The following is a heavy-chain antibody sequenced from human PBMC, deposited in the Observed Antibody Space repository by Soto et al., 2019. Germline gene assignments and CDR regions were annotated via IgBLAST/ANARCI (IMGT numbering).Heavy chain of an antibody. D-gene: IGHD4-17*01. CDR1: GFTFSNAW. Sequence: GGSLRLSCAASGFTFSNAWMSWVRQAPGKGLEWVGRIKSKTDGGTTDYAAPVKGRFTISRDDSKNTLYLQMNSLKTEDTAVYYCTTAHNTVTTFFLGAKPNDYWGQGTLVTVSS. V-gene: IGHV3-15*01. CDR2: IKSKTDGGTT. J-gene: IGHJ4*02. CDR3: TTAHNTVTTFFLGAKPNDY.